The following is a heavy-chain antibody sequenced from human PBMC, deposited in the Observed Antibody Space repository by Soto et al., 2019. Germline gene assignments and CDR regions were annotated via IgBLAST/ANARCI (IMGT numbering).Heavy chain of an antibody. V-gene: IGHV3-23*01. CDR2: ISGSGGST. CDR3: AKGVGYDPHYYYYMDV. CDR1: GFTFSSCA. J-gene: IGHJ6*03. Sequence: AGGSLRLSCAASGFTFSSCAMTWVRQAPGKGLEWVSAISGSGGSTYYADSVKGRFTISRDNSKNTLYLQMNSLRAEDTAVYYCAKGVGYDPHYYYYMDVWGKGTTVTVSS. D-gene: IGHD5-12*01.